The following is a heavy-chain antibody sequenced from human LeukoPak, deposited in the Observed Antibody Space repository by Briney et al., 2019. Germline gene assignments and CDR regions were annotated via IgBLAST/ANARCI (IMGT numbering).Heavy chain of an antibody. J-gene: IGHJ4*02. D-gene: IGHD3-22*01. V-gene: IGHV1-46*01. CDR2: INPSGGST. Sequence: ASVKVSCKASGYTFTNYYVHWVRQAPGQGLERMGIINPSGGSTSYAQKFQGRVTMTRDTSTSTVYMELSGLTSEDTAVYYCARERRYYDSNGYYTLDYWGQGTLVTVSS. CDR1: GYTFTNYY. CDR3: ARERRYYDSNGYYTLDY.